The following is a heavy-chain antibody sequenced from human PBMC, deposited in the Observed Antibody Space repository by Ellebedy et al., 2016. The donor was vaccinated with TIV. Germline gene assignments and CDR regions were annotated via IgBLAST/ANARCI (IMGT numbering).Heavy chain of an antibody. Sequence: GGSLRLXXVASGFTFSSYWMHWVRQTPGKGLGWVANIKQDGSAKYYVDSVKGRFTISRDNAKNSLYLQMNSLRAEDTAVYYCARRYFDLWGRGTLVTVSS. CDR1: GFTFSSYW. CDR2: IKQDGSAK. J-gene: IGHJ2*01. V-gene: IGHV3-7*04. CDR3: ARRYFDL.